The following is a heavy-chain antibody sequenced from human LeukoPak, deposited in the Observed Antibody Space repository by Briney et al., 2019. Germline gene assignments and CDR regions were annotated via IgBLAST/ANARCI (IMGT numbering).Heavy chain of an antibody. J-gene: IGHJ6*02. D-gene: IGHD5-18*01. Sequence: QSGGSLRLSCAASGFTFSSYWMSWVRQAPGKGLEWVANIKQDGSEKYYVDSVKGRFTISRDNAKNSLYLQMNSLGAEDTAVYYCARVGDGYSYGFYYYYYYGMDVWGQGTTVTVSS. CDR1: GFTFSSYW. V-gene: IGHV3-7*01. CDR3: ARVGDGYSYGFYYYYYYGMDV. CDR2: IKQDGSEK.